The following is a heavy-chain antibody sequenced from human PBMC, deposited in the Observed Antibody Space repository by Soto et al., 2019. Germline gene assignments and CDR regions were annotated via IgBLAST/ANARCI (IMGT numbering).Heavy chain of an antibody. J-gene: IGHJ6*02. CDR1: GGSISSYY. Sequence: SETLSLTCTVSGGSISSYYWSWIRQPPGKGLEWIGEIYHSGSTNYNPSLKSRVTISVDKSKNQFSLKLSSVTAADTAVYYCARDKIAAANYYYYYYGMDVWGQGTTVTVSS. V-gene: IGHV4-59*12. D-gene: IGHD6-13*01. CDR3: ARDKIAAANYYYYYYGMDV. CDR2: IYHSGST.